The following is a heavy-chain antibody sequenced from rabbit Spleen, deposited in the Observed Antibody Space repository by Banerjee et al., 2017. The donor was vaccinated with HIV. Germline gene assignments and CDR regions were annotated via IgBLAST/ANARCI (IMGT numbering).Heavy chain of an antibody. V-gene: IGHV1S40*01. CDR1: GFSFSSGYD. J-gene: IGHJ5*01. CDR3: ARGYTATYDTYADATPDWLDL. Sequence: QQLVESGGGLVKPGASLTLTCKASGFSFSSGYDMCWVRQAPGKGLEWIACIYVGSSGSTGYASWAKGRFTISKTSSTTVTLQMTSLTAADTATYFCARGYTATYDTYADATPDWLDLWGPGTLVTVS. D-gene: IGHD6-1*01. CDR2: IYVGSSGST.